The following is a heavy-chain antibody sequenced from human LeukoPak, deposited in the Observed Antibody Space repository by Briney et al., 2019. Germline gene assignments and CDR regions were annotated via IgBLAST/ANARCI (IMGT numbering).Heavy chain of an antibody. J-gene: IGHJ6*02. Sequence: PGGSLRLSCSASGFTFSSYAMHWVRQAPGKGLVWVSFISSDGSSTYYADSVKGRFTISRDNAKNSLYLQMYSLRAEDTAVYYCARDVRFGADEVRHCYSRDVWGQGTTVVVSS. D-gene: IGHD3-10*02. CDR1: GFTFSSYA. CDR3: ARDVRFGADEVRHCYSRDV. CDR2: ISSDGSST. V-gene: IGHV3-48*03.